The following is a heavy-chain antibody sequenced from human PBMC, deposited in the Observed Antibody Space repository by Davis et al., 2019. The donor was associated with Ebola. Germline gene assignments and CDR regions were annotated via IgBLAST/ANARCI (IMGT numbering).Heavy chain of an antibody. J-gene: IGHJ6*02. Sequence: SETLSLTCAVYGGSFSGYYWSWIRQPPGKGLEWIGEINHSGSTNYNPSLKSRVTISVDTSKNQFSLKLSSVTAADTAVYYCARDTAMVSSRYYYYGMDVWGQGTTVTASS. CDR1: GGSFSGYY. CDR2: INHSGST. CDR3: ARDTAMVSSRYYYYGMDV. D-gene: IGHD5-18*01. V-gene: IGHV4-34*01.